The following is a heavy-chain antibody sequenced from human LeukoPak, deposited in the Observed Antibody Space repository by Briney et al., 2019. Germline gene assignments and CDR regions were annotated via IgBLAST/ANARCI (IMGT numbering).Heavy chain of an antibody. Sequence: PGGSLRLSCAASGFTFSSNGMHWVRQAPGKGLEWVAVISYDGSNKYYADSVKGRFTISRDNSKNTLYLQMNSLRAEDTAVYYCAKDLSGGNPYWGQGTLVTVSS. D-gene: IGHD4-23*01. V-gene: IGHV3-30*18. CDR2: ISYDGSNK. CDR3: AKDLSGGNPY. J-gene: IGHJ4*02. CDR1: GFTFSSNG.